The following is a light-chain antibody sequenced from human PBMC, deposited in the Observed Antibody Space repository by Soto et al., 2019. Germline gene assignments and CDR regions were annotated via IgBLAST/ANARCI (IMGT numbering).Light chain of an antibody. CDR2: DVS. Sequence: QSVLTQPASVSGSPGQSITISCTGTSSDVGSYNYVSWYQQHPGKAPKLMIYDVSNRPSGVSDRFSGSKSGNTASLTISGLQAEDEADYYCTSYITAGTYVFGPGTKLTVL. CDR3: TSYITAGTYV. V-gene: IGLV2-14*03. CDR1: SSDVGSYNY. J-gene: IGLJ1*01.